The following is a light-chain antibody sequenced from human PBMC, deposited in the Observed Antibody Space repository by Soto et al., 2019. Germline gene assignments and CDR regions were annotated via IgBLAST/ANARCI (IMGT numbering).Light chain of an antibody. J-gene: IGKJ1*01. Sequence: IVLTQTPGTQSLPPVASASLSYKPSQSVSSSYLAWYQQKPGQAPSILIYDAFTRATGIPARFSGSGSGTEFTLIISSLQSEDFALYYCQQYNDWPLTFGQGTKVDIK. CDR1: QSVSSSY. CDR2: DAF. V-gene: IGKV3-15*01. CDR3: QQYNDWPLT.